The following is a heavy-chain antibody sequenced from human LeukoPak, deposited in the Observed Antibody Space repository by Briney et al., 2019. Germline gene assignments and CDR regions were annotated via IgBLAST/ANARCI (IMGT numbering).Heavy chain of an antibody. CDR1: GGSISSGGYY. D-gene: IGHD5-18*01. Sequence: SETLSLTCTVSGGSISSGGYYWSWIRQHPGKGLEWIGYIYYSGSTYYNPSLKSRVTISVDTSKNQFPLKLSSVTAADTAVYYCARDGGYSYGYGVTFFDYWGQGTLVTVSS. V-gene: IGHV4-31*03. CDR3: ARDGGYSYGYGVTFFDY. CDR2: IYYSGST. J-gene: IGHJ4*02.